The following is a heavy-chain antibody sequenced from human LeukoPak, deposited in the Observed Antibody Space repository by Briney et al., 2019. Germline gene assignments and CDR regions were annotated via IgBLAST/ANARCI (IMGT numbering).Heavy chain of an antibody. D-gene: IGHD3-10*01. J-gene: IGHJ4*02. CDR2: IYYSGST. CDR1: GGSISSYY. Sequence: SETLSLTCTVSGGSISSYYWSWIRQPPGKGLEWIGYIYYSGSTNYNPSLKSRVTISVDTSKNQFSLKLSSVTAADTAVYYCARGYYGSVSYYLDYWGQGTLVTVSS. V-gene: IGHV4-59*01. CDR3: ARGYYGSVSYYLDY.